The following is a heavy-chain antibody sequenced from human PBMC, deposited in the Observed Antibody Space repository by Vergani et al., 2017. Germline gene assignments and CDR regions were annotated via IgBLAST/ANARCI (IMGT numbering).Heavy chain of an antibody. CDR1: GFTFTTYA. D-gene: IGHD2-15*01. CDR2: IGGSGGNT. CDR3: ARQPREIVVVASWFDP. J-gene: IGHJ5*02. Sequence: EVQLLESGGGLVQPGGSLRLSCAASGFTFTTYAMSWVRQAPGKGLEWVSAIGGSGGNTYYADAVKGRFPISRDNSKNTLYLQMNSLRAEDPALYYCARQPREIVVVASWFDPWGQGTLVTVSS. V-gene: IGHV3-23*01.